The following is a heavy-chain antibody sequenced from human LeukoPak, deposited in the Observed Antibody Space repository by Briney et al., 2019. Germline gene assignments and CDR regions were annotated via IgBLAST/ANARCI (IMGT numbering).Heavy chain of an antibody. CDR1: GGSVSSGSYY. V-gene: IGHV4-61*01. D-gene: IGHD5-18*01. J-gene: IGHJ4*02. Sequence: SETLSLTCTVSGGSVSSGSYYWSWIRQPPGKGLEWIGYIYYSGSTNYNPSLKSRVTISVDTSKNQFSLKLSSVTAADTAVYYCARETTAMVTDYWGQGTLVTVSS. CDR3: ARETTAMVTDY. CDR2: IYYSGST.